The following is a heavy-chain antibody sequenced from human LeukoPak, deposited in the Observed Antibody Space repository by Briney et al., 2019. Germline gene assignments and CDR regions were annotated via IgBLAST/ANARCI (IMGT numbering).Heavy chain of an antibody. V-gene: IGHV3-21*04. D-gene: IGHD6-19*01. Sequence: GGSLRLSCAASGFTFSSYSMNWVRQAPGKGLEWVSSISSSSSYIYYADSVKGRFTISRDNAKNSLYLQMNSLRAEDTAVYYCAKGGFSEQWLVYYYYYMDVWGKGTTVTVSS. CDR1: GFTFSSYS. J-gene: IGHJ6*03. CDR3: AKGGFSEQWLVYYYYYMDV. CDR2: ISSSSSYI.